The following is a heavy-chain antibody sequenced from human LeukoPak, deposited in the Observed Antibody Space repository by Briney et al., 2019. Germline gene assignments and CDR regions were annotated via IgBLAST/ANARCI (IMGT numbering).Heavy chain of an antibody. Sequence: PGRSLRLSCAASGFTFDDYAMHWVRQAPGRGLEWVSGISWNSGSIGYADSVKGRFTISRDNAKNSLYLQMNSLRAEDTALYYCAKDIRDYYDSSGSLDYWGQGTLVTVSS. D-gene: IGHD3-22*01. CDR3: AKDIRDYYDSSGSLDY. CDR1: GFTFDDYA. J-gene: IGHJ4*02. V-gene: IGHV3-9*01. CDR2: ISWNSGSI.